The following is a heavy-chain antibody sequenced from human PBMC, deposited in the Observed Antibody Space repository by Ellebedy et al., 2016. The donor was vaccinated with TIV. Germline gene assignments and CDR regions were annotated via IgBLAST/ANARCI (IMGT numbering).Heavy chain of an antibody. CDR2: INPGGDYT. Sequence: AASVKVSCKASGYTFTTYSIHWARQAPGQGLEWLGVINPGGDYTAYDQHFQGRVIMTRDMSTSSVYMDLSRLRFDDKAVYYGARALGSWYFDLWGRGTLVTVSS. J-gene: IGHJ2*01. CDR1: GYTFTTYS. V-gene: IGHV1-46*01. CDR3: ARALGSWYFDL. D-gene: IGHD3-10*01.